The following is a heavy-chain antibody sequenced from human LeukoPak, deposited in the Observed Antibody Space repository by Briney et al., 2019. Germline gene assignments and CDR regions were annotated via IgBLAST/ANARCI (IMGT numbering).Heavy chain of an antibody. J-gene: IGHJ4*02. CDR3: ASSGADFWSGYLSSSDY. Sequence: PGGSLRLPCAASGFTFSSYWMSWVRQAPGKGLEWVANIKQDGSEKYYVDSVKGRFTISRDNAKNSLYLQMNSLRAEDTAVYYCASSGADFWSGYLSSSDYWGQGTLVTVSS. V-gene: IGHV3-7*01. CDR1: GFTFSSYW. D-gene: IGHD3-3*01. CDR2: IKQDGSEK.